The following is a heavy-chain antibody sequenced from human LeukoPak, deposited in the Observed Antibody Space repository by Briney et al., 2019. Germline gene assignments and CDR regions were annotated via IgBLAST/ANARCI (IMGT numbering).Heavy chain of an antibody. CDR3: VRAMDV. CDR1: GFTFSSYW. CDR2: IRQDGSEK. Sequence: GGSLRLSCAASGFTFSSYWMTWVRQAPGQGLEWVANIRQDGSEKHYEDSVKGRFTISRDNSKNSLYLQMNSLRAEDTAVYYCVRAMDVWGQGTTVTVSS. V-gene: IGHV3-7*03. J-gene: IGHJ6*02.